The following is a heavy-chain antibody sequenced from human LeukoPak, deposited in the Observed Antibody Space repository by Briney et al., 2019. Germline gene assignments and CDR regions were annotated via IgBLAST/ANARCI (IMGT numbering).Heavy chain of an antibody. V-gene: IGHV3-53*01. CDR2: IYSGGST. D-gene: IGHD3-9*01. Sequence: GGSLRLSCAASGFTVSTNYMSWVRQAPGKGLEWVSVIYSGGSTYYADSVKGRFTISRDNSKNTLYLQMNSLRAEDTAVYYCARANILTGYYIDYWGQGTLVTVSS. CDR3: ARANILTGYYIDY. J-gene: IGHJ4*02. CDR1: GFTVSTNY.